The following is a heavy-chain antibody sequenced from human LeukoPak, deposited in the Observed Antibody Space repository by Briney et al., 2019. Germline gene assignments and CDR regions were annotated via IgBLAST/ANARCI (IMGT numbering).Heavy chain of an antibody. CDR3: ARAEDYYDSSGYYGD. CDR2: IIPILGTA. Sequence: GASVKVSCKASGGTFSSYAISWVRQAPGQGLEWMGRIIPILGTANYAQKFQGRVTITADKSTSTAYMELSSLRSEDTAVYYCARAEDYYDSSGYYGDWGQGTLVTVSS. CDR1: GGTFSSYA. V-gene: IGHV1-69*04. D-gene: IGHD3-22*01. J-gene: IGHJ4*02.